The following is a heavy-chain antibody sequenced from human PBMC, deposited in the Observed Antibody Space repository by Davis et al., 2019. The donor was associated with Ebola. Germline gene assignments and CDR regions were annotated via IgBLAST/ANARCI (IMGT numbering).Heavy chain of an antibody. V-gene: IGHV3-23*01. Sequence: PGGSLRLSCAASGFTFSSYSMNWVRQAPGKGLEWVSAISGSGGSTYYADSVKGRFTISRDNSKNTLYLQMNSLRAEDTAVYYCAKVESGYFDWLPVSYGMDVWGQGTTVTVSS. CDR1: GFTFSSYS. CDR3: AKVESGYFDWLPVSYGMDV. D-gene: IGHD3-9*01. J-gene: IGHJ6*02. CDR2: ISGSGGST.